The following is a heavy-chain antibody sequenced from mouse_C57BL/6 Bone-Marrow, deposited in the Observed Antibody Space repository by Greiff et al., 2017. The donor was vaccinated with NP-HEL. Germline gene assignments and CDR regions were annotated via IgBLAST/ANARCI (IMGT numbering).Heavy chain of an antibody. Sequence: QVHVKQPGAELVKPGASVKLSCKASGYTFTSYWMQWVKQRPGPGLEWIGEIDPSDSYTNYNQKFKGKATLTVDTSSSTAHMQLSSLTSEDSAVYYCARGITTVVDFDYWGQGTTLTVSS. V-gene: IGHV1-50*01. CDR2: IDPSDSYT. J-gene: IGHJ2*01. D-gene: IGHD1-1*01. CDR1: GYTFTSYW. CDR3: ARGITTVVDFDY.